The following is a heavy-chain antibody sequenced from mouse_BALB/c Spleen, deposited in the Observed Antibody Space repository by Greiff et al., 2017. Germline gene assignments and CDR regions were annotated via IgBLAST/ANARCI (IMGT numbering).Heavy chain of an antibody. V-gene: IGHV5-17*02. Sequence: DVKLVESGAGLVQPGGSRKLSCAASGFTFSSFGMHWVRQAPEKGLEWVAYISSGSSTIYYADTVKGRFTISRDNPKNTLFLQMTSLRSEDTAMYYCARTLYVDYYAMDYWGQGTSVTVSS. D-gene: IGHD1-1*01. CDR3: ARTLYVDYYAMDY. J-gene: IGHJ4*01. CDR2: ISSGSSTI. CDR1: GFTFSSFG.